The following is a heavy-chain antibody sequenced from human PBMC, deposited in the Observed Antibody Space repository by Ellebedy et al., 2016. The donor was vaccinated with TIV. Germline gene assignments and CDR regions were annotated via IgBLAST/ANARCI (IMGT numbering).Heavy chain of an antibody. J-gene: IGHJ5*02. D-gene: IGHD2-2*01. CDR2: INHSGST. Sequence: SETLSLTXAVYGGSFSGYYWSWIRQPPGKGLEWIGEINHSGSTNYNPSLKSRVTISVDTSKNQFSLKLSSVTAADTAVYYCARPLLRYCSSTSCREKNWFDPWGQGTLVTVSS. CDR1: GGSFSGYY. V-gene: IGHV4-34*01. CDR3: ARPLLRYCSSTSCREKNWFDP.